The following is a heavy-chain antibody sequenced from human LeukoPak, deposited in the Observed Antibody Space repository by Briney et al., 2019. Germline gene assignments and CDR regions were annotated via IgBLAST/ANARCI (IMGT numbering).Heavy chain of an antibody. V-gene: IGHV1-2*02. J-gene: IGHJ4*02. D-gene: IGHD3-10*01. CDR3: ARADLILNYYGSGSYYAFFVGLDY. Sequence: ASVKVSCKASGYTFTGYYMHWVRQAPGQGLEWMGWINPNSGGTNYAQKFQGRVTMTRDTSISTAYMELSRLRSDDTAVYYCARADLILNYYGSGSYYAFFVGLDYWGQGTLVTVSS. CDR1: GYTFTGYY. CDR2: INPNSGGT.